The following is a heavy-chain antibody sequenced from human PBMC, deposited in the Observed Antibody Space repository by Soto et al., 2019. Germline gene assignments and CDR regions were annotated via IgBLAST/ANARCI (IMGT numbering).Heavy chain of an antibody. D-gene: IGHD3-3*01. CDR1: GYTFTSYG. Sequence: ASVKVSCKASGYTFTSYGISWVRQAPGQGLEWMGWISAYNGNTNYAQKLQGRVTMTTDTSTSTAYMELRSLRSDDTAVYYCARVLGWNYDFWSGYYPHDYWGQGTLVTVSS. J-gene: IGHJ4*02. CDR2: ISAYNGNT. V-gene: IGHV1-18*01. CDR3: ARVLGWNYDFWSGYYPHDY.